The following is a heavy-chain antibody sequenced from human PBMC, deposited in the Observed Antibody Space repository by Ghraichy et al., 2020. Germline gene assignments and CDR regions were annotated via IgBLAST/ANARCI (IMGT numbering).Heavy chain of an antibody. J-gene: IGHJ2*01. Sequence: GGSLRLSCAASGFSASKNYMSWVRQAPGKGLEWVSLMRTGGSSDFGDSVKGRFSVSRDESRNILYLQMNSLRVDDTAVYYCAREVYSGSYFAFRYFDLWGRGTPVTFSS. V-gene: IGHV3-53*01. D-gene: IGHD1-26*01. CDR3: AREVYSGSYFAFRYFDL. CDR1: GFSASKNY. CDR2: MRTGGSS.